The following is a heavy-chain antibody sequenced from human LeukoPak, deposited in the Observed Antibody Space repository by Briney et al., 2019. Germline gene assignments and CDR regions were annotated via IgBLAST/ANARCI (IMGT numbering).Heavy chain of an antibody. Sequence: GGSLRLSCAASGFTFSSYSMNWVRQAPGKGLEWVSYISSSSSTIYYADSVKGRFTISRDNSKNTLYLQMNSLRAEDTAVYYCVKELDSSGYFDFWGQGTLVTVSS. J-gene: IGHJ4*02. D-gene: IGHD3-22*01. CDR3: VKELDSSGYFDF. V-gene: IGHV3-48*01. CDR2: ISSSSSTI. CDR1: GFTFSSYS.